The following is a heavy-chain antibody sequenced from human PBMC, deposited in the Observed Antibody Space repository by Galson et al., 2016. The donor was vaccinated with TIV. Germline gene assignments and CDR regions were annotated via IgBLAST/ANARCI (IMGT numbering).Heavy chain of an antibody. CDR1: GYSFTGSW. J-gene: IGHJ6*02. CDR2: IYPGDSDT. V-gene: IGHV5-51*01. D-gene: IGHD1-1*01. Sequence: QSGAEVKKPGESLKISCKGSGYSFTGSWIDWVRQVPGKGLEWMGVIYPGDSDTKYSPAFHGHVTISVATSISTAFLEWSSLKASDTAIYYCARRGREETNEGGLDVWGQGTTVTVSS. CDR3: ARRGREETNEGGLDV.